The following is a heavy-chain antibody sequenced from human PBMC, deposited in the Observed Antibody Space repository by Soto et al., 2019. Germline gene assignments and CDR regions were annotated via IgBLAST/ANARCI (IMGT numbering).Heavy chain of an antibody. CDR2: ISYDGSNK. D-gene: IGHD6-19*01. CDR3: VPSIAVAS. CDR1: GFTFSSYA. Sequence: GGSLRLSCAASGFTFSSYAMYWVRQAPGKGLEWVAFISYDGSNKYYADSVKGRFTISRDNSKSTLYLQMNSLRAEDTAVYFCVPSIAVASWGQGTLVTVSS. J-gene: IGHJ4*02. V-gene: IGHV3-30-3*01.